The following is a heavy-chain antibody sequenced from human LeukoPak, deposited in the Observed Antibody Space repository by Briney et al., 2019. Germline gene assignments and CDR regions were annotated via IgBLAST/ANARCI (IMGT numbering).Heavy chain of an antibody. CDR2: IYPGDSDA. Sequence: GESLKISCKGSGYHFSSYWIGWVRQMPGKGLDWRGIIYPGDSDARYSPSFQGQVTIAADKSISTTYLQGSILKASDTAMYYCARRDGYDSTTFDYWGQGTLVTVSS. CDR1: GYHFSSYW. J-gene: IGHJ4*02. V-gene: IGHV5-51*01. D-gene: IGHD5-24*01. CDR3: ARRDGYDSTTFDY.